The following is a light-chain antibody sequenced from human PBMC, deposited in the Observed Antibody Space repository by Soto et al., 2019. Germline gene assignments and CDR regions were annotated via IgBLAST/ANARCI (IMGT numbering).Light chain of an antibody. CDR2: GTS. J-gene: IGKJ5*01. V-gene: IGKV1-39*01. Sequence: DIQMTQSPSFLSASVGDRVTISCRASQSINTYLNWYQHKPGKAPKLLIYGTSDLQSGVPSRFSGGGSGTDFTLTISSLQPDDFATYYCQQSFSTLLITFGQGTRLEFK. CDR1: QSINTY. CDR3: QQSFSTLLIT.